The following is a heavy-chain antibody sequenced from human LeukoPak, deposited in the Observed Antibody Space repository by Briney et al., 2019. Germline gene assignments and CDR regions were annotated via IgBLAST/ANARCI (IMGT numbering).Heavy chain of an antibody. J-gene: IGHJ4*02. CDR1: GLPFSSHW. CDR3: ASGSGWVFDY. CDR2: IKQDGSEK. D-gene: IGHD6-19*01. Sequence: GGSLRLSCAASGLPFSSHWLNWVRQAPGKGLEWVANIKQDGSEKYYVDSVRGRFTISRDNAKNSLYLQMNSLGAEDTAVYYCASGSGWVFDYWGQGTLVSVSS. V-gene: IGHV3-7*01.